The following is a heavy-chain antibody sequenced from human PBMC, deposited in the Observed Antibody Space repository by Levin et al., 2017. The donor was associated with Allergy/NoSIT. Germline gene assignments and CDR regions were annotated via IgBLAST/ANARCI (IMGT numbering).Heavy chain of an antibody. D-gene: IGHD2/OR15-2a*01. CDR2: ISSSSSSI. CDR1: GVAFSSYS. J-gene: IGHJ3*02. Sequence: PGGSLRLSCVASGVAFSSYSMNWVRQAPGKGLEWISYISSSSSSIDYADSVKGRFTISRDNAKNSLFLQMNSLRDEDTAVYFCAGMKRNILPAFGIWGQGTMVTVSS. CDR3: AGMKRNILPAFGI. V-gene: IGHV3-48*02.